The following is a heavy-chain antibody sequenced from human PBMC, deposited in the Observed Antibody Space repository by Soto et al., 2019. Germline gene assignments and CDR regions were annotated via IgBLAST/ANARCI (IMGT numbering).Heavy chain of an antibody. J-gene: IGHJ3*02. CDR3: ARALADRPVFAFDI. D-gene: IGHD6-6*01. CDR2: IYWSGDE. Sequence: SGPTLVNPTQTLTLTCSFSGFSLTTSGVGVGWIRQPPGKALEWLAHIYWSGDEHYSPSLKSRLSITKDTSKNQVVLTMTNMDPVDTATYYCARALADRPVFAFDIWGQGTMVTVSS. V-gene: IGHV2-5*01. CDR1: GFSLTTSGVG.